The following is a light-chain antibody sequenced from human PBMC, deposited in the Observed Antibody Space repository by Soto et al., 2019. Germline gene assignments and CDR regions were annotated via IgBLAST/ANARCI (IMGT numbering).Light chain of an antibody. CDR1: ENINRH. V-gene: IGKV1-39*01. CDR3: QQSYTALSIT. CDR2: GAS. Sequence: DIQMTQSPSSLSASVGDRVTITCRASENINRHLHWYQQQPGKAPKLLIYGASSLQTGVPSRFRGSGSGTDFTLIITNLQPEDFATYYCQQSYTALSITFGQGTRLEIK. J-gene: IGKJ5*01.